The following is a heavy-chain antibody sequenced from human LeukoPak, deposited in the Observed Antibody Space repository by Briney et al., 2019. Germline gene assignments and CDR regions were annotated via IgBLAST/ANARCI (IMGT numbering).Heavy chain of an antibody. Sequence: GGSLRLPRSASGFTFSTLPMHWVRQAPGKGLEYVSGSSSNGGSTYYADSAKGRFTISRDNSKNTLYLQMSSLRPEDTAVYYCVNQISGWVYWGQGTLVTVSS. CDR2: SSSNGGST. CDR1: GFTFSTLP. V-gene: IGHV3-64D*06. J-gene: IGHJ4*02. D-gene: IGHD6-19*01. CDR3: VNQISGWVY.